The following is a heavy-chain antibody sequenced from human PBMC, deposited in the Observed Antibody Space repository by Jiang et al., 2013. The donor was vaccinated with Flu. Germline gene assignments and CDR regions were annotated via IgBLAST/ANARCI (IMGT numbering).Heavy chain of an antibody. Sequence: PSETLSLTCAAYGGSFSGLLLELDPPAPGKGLEWIGEINHSGSTNYNPSLKSRVTISVDTSKNQFSLKLSSVTAADTAVYYCARGHHYYDSSGYYDAFDIWGQGTMVTVSS. D-gene: IGHD3-22*01. J-gene: IGHJ3*02. CDR3: ARGHHYYDSSGYYDAFDI. CDR1: GGSFSGLL. CDR2: INHSGST. V-gene: IGHV4-34*01.